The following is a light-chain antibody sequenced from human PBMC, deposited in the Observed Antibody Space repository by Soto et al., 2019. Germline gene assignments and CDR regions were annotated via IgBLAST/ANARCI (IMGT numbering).Light chain of an antibody. CDR1: QTISSW. CDR3: QHYNSYSDA. J-gene: IGKJ1*01. V-gene: IGKV1-5*03. Sequence: DIQMTQSPSTLSGSVGDRVTITCRASQTISSWLAWYQQKPGKAPKLLIYKASTLKSGVPSRFSGSGSGKEFTLTLSSPQPDDFATYYCQHYNSYSDAFGQGTKVDX. CDR2: KAS.